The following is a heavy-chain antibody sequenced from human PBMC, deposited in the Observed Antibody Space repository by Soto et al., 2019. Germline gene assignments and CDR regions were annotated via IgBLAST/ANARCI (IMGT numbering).Heavy chain of an antibody. D-gene: IGHD3-16*02. J-gene: IGHJ4*02. Sequence: EVQLVESGGGLVQPGRSLRLSCAASGFTFDDYAMHWVRQAPGKGLEWVSGISWNSGSIGYADSVKGRFTISRDNAKNSLYLQMNSLRAEDTALYYCAKDYNYVWGSYRSRFDYWGQGTLVTVSS. CDR2: ISWNSGSI. CDR1: GFTFDDYA. V-gene: IGHV3-9*01. CDR3: AKDYNYVWGSYRSRFDY.